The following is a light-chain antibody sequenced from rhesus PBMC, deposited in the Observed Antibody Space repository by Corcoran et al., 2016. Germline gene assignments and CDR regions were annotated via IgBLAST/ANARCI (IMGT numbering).Light chain of an antibody. Sequence: DIQMTQSPSSLSASVGDTVTITCRASQGISSHLNWFQQKPGKAPKLLIYTSSILDSGVPSRFSGSGYGAEFTLTICSLQPEYFATYYCLHYNGYPRTFGQGTKVDIK. V-gene: IGKV1-28*02. J-gene: IGKJ1*01. CDR1: QGISSH. CDR2: TSS. CDR3: LHYNGYPRT.